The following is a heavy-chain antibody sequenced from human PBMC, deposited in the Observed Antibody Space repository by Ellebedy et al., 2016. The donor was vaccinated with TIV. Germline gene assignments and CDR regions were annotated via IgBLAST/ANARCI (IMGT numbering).Heavy chain of an antibody. CDR1: GGSFSGYY. Sequence: SETLSLXXAVYGGSFSGYYWSWIRQPPGKGLEWIGEINHSGSTNYNPSLKSRVTISVDTSKNQFSLKLSSVTAADTAVYYCARGPWVGATTFDYWGQGTLVTVSS. V-gene: IGHV4-34*01. D-gene: IGHD1-26*01. CDR3: ARGPWVGATTFDY. CDR2: INHSGST. J-gene: IGHJ4*02.